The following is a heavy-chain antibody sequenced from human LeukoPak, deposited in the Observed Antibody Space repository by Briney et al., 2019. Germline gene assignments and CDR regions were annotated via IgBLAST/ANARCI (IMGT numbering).Heavy chain of an antibody. D-gene: IGHD2-21*01. CDR2: ISDSGST. V-gene: IGHV3-23*01. CDR1: GFTLSSYA. J-gene: IGHJ4*02. CDR3: AKAPVTTCRGAYCYPFDY. Sequence: GGSLRLSCAASGFTLSSYAMSWVRQAPGKGLEWVSAISDSGSTYHADSVKGRFTISRDSSKNTLFLQMNRLRPEDAAVYYCAKAPVTTCRGAYCYPFDYWGQGTQVTVSS.